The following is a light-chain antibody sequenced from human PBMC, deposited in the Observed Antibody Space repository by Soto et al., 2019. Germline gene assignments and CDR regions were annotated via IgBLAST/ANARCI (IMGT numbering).Light chain of an antibody. CDR1: DSDVGGYNY. CDR3: SSYTTRSTYVV. V-gene: IGLV2-14*01. J-gene: IGLJ2*01. Sequence: QSVLTQPASVSGSPGQSITISCTGTDSDVGGYNYVTWYQQHPGKAPKLIIYGVTNRPSGVSNRFSGSKSGNTASLTSSGLQAEDEADYYCSSYTTRSTYVVLGGGTTLTVL. CDR2: GVT.